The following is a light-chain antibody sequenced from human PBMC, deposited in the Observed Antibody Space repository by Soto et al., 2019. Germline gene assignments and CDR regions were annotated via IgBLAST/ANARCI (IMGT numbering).Light chain of an antibody. CDR2: DTS. CDR3: QHYVTWPLT. CDR1: QGIGDT. J-gene: IGKJ4*01. V-gene: IGKV3-15*01. Sequence: ETVMTQSPDTLSLSPGERATLSCRASQGIGDTLAWYQQKPGQTPRLLIYDTSIRATGVPARFSGSRSGAEFTLTISSLQSEDFAVYYCQHYVTWPLTFGGGTKVDIK.